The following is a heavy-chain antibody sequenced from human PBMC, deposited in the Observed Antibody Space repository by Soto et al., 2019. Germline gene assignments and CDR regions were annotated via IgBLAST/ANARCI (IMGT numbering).Heavy chain of an antibody. V-gene: IGHV1-2*02. Sequence: ASVKVSCKASGYTFTGYYMHWVRQAPGQGLEWMGWVNPNSGGTNYAQKFQGRVTMTRDTSISTAYMELSRLRSDDTAVYYCARVRPSYSSSLRRGWFDPWGQGTLVTVSS. D-gene: IGHD6-6*01. CDR2: VNPNSGGT. J-gene: IGHJ5*02. CDR1: GYTFTGYY. CDR3: ARVRPSYSSSLRRGWFDP.